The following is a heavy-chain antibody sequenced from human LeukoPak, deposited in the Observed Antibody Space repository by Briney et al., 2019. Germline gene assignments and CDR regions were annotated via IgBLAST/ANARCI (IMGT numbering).Heavy chain of an antibody. J-gene: IGHJ4*02. CDR2: ISSSSSYI. Sequence: PGGSLRLSCAASGFTFSSYSMNWVRQAPGKGLEWVSSISSSSSYIYYADSVKGRFTISRDNAKNSLYLQMNSLRAEDTAVYYCARDPYGSGSYYNGYWGQGTLVTVSS. V-gene: IGHV3-21*01. CDR1: GFTFSSYS. D-gene: IGHD3-10*01. CDR3: ARDPYGSGSYYNGY.